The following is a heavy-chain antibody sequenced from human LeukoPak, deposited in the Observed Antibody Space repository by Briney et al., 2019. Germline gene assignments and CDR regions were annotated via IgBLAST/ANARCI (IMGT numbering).Heavy chain of an antibody. J-gene: IGHJ4*02. CDR3: ARDYNWAIDY. CDR1: GFTFSSNG. CDR2: ITNEGSKK. V-gene: IGHV3-30*03. Sequence: GGSLRLSCAASGFTFSSNGMHWVRQAPGKGLEWLALITNEGSKKFYADSVMGRFTISRDNSENTLSLQMKNLRAEDTALYFCARDYNWAIDYWGQGTLVTVSS. D-gene: IGHD1-1*01.